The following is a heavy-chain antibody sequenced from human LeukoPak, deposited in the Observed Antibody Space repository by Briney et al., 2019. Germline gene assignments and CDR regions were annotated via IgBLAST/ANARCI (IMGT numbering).Heavy chain of an antibody. CDR1: GGSISSGGYY. J-gene: IGHJ4*02. D-gene: IGHD4-11*01. Sequence: PSETLSLTCTVSGGSISSGGYYWSWIRQHPGKGLEWIGYIYYSGSTYYNPSLKSRVTISVDTSKNQFSLKLSSVTAADTAVYYCARVGYSNDGGDYWGQGTLVTVSS. CDR3: ARVGYSNDGGDY. V-gene: IGHV4-31*03. CDR2: IYYSGST.